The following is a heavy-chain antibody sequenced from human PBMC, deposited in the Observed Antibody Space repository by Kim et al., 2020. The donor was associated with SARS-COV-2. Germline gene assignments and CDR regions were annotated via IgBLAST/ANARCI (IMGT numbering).Heavy chain of an antibody. CDR1: GFTFSNYE. J-gene: IGHJ4*02. CDR2: ISSSRSTI. Sequence: GGSLRLSCVASGFTFSNYEMNWVRLAPGKGLEWISYISSSRSTIYYADSVKGRFTVSRDNAQNSLLLQMNSLRVEDTAVYYCARSPRIYSGSYLNFDFWGQGTLVTVSS. D-gene: IGHD1-26*01. CDR3: ARSPRIYSGSYLNFDF. V-gene: IGHV3-48*03.